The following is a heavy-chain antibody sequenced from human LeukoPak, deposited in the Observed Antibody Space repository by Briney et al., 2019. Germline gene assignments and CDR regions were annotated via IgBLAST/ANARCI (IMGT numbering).Heavy chain of an antibody. CDR2: IEWDDDK. CDR1: GFSLSTSGMC. D-gene: IGHD6-13*01. J-gene: IGHJ6*03. Sequence: SGPALVKPTQTLTLTCTFSGFSLSTSGMCVGWIRQPPGKALEWLARIEWDDDKYYSTSLKTRLTISKDTSKNHVVLTMTNMDPVDTATYYCARTRRAAAGTGYYYYYYMDVWGKGTTVTVSS. V-gene: IGHV2-70*11. CDR3: ARTRRAAAGTGYYYYYYMDV.